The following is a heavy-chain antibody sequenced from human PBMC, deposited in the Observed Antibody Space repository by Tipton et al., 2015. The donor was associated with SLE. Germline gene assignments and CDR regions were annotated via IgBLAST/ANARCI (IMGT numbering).Heavy chain of an antibody. D-gene: IGHD3-10*01. CDR3: AKDLYSGSGSYSYGGFDY. CDR1: GFTFSSYA. J-gene: IGHJ4*02. CDR2: IRGSGPGEGNT. V-gene: IGHV3-23*01. Sequence: SLRLSCAGSGFTFSSYAMSWVRQAPGKGLEWISTIRGSGPGEGNTYYADSVKGRFTISGDNSKNTLYLQMNSLRADDTALYYCAKDLYSGSGSYSYGGFDYWGQGILVTVSS.